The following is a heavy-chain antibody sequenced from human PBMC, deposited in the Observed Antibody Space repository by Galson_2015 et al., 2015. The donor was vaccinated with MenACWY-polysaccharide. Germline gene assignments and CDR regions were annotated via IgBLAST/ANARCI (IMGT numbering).Heavy chain of an antibody. CDR3: ARDVYGGHFDY. Sequence: SLRLSCAASGFTFSSSWMSWVRQAPGKGLEWVANIKQDESEKYYVDSVKGRFTISRDYAKNSLYLQMNSLRAEDTAVYYCARDVYGGHFDYWGQGTLVTVSS. CDR2: IKQDESEK. CDR1: GFTFSSSW. V-gene: IGHV3-7*01. D-gene: IGHD4-23*01. J-gene: IGHJ4*02.